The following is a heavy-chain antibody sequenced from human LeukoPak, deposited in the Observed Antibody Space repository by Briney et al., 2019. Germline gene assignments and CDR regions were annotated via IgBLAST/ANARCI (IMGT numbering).Heavy chain of an antibody. V-gene: IGHV4-59*08. CDR3: ARQAGSDYYDSSGYYEAYFDY. J-gene: IGHJ4*02. CDR1: GGSITNYY. D-gene: IGHD3-22*01. Sequence: SETLSLTCTVSGGSITNYYWSWIRQSPGKGLEWIGYIYYSGNTYYNPSLKSRVTISVDTFKNQFSLKLTSVTAADTAVYYCARQAGSDYYDSSGYYEAYFDYWGQGTLVTVSS. CDR2: IYYSGNT.